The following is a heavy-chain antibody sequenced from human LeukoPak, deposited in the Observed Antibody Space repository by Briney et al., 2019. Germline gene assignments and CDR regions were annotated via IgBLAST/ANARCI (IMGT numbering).Heavy chain of an antibody. CDR3: ARERVEYSSSSRDLNYYYMDV. V-gene: IGHV3-21*01. Sequence: GGSLRLSCAASGFTFSSYTMKWVRQAPGKGLEWVSSISGSSSYIYYADSVKGRFTISRDNAKNSLYLQMNSLRAEDTAVYYCARERVEYSSSSRDLNYYYMDVWGKGTTVTASS. D-gene: IGHD6-6*01. CDR2: ISGSSSYI. CDR1: GFTFSSYT. J-gene: IGHJ6*03.